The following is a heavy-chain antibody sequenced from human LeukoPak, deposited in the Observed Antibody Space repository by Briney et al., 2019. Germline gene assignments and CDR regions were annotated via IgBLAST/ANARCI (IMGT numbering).Heavy chain of an antibody. Sequence: GRSLGLSCAASGFTFSSYAMHWVRQAPGKGLEWVAVISYDGSNKYYADSVKGRFTISRDNSKNTLYLQMNSLRAEDTAVYYCARGLLWFGESIRGAFDIWGQGTMVTVSS. V-gene: IGHV3-30*04. CDR2: ISYDGSNK. D-gene: IGHD3-10*01. CDR1: GFTFSSYA. J-gene: IGHJ3*02. CDR3: ARGLLWFGESIRGAFDI.